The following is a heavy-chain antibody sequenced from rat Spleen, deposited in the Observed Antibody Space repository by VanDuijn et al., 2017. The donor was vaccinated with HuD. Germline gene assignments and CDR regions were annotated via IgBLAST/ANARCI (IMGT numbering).Heavy chain of an antibody. CDR2: INYDGSDT. V-gene: IGHV5-7*01. Sequence: EVQLVESGGGLVQPGRSLKLSCAASGFTFSNYDMAWVRQAPKKGLEWVATINYDGSDTYSRDSVKGRFTISRDNAENTAYLQMNSLRSEDTATYYCTTSTYDWFVYWGQGTLVTVSS. CDR1: GFTFSNYD. J-gene: IGHJ3*01. D-gene: IGHD2-1*01. CDR3: TTSTYDWFVY.